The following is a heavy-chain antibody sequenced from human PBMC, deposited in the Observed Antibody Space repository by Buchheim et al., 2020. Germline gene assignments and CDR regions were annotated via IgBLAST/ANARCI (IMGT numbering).Heavy chain of an antibody. D-gene: IGHD3-9*01. CDR3: ARDPGSDILTGSDPGLDF. CDR1: GFTFKTYE. J-gene: IGHJ4*02. V-gene: IGHV3-48*03. CDR2: ISTRATTK. Sequence: VQLVESGGGVVQPGRSLRLSCAASGFTFKTYEMNWVRQAPGKGLEWVSYISTRATTKYYADSVKGRFSISRDNAKSILYLQMNSLRAEDTAVYYCARDPGSDILTGSDPGLDFWGLGTL.